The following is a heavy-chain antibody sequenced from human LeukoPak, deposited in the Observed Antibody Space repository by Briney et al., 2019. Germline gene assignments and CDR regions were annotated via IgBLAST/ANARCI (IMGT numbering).Heavy chain of an antibody. J-gene: IGHJ5*02. CDR1: GYTFTSYD. CDR3: ARAEVGLRLGESQNWFDP. D-gene: IGHD3-16*01. V-gene: IGHV1-69*04. Sequence: ASVKVSCKASGYTFTSYDISWVRQAPGQGLEWMGRIIPILGIANYAQKFQGRVTITADKSTSTAYMELSSLRSEDTAVYYCARAEVGLRLGESQNWFDPWGQGTLVTVSS. CDR2: IIPILGIA.